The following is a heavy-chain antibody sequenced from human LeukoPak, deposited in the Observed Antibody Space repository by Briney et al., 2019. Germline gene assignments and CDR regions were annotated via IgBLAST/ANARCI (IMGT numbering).Heavy chain of an antibody. Sequence: GGSLRLSCAASGFTFTDHALTWVRQAPGKGLEWVSTISVGGGNTYYADSVKGRFTISRDTSKNTLYLQMNSLRAEDTAVYYCAAYYCSGGSCYRNFDYWGQGTLVTVSS. CDR1: GFTFTDHA. V-gene: IGHV3-23*01. D-gene: IGHD2-15*01. J-gene: IGHJ4*02. CDR3: AAYYCSGGSCYRNFDY. CDR2: ISVGGGNT.